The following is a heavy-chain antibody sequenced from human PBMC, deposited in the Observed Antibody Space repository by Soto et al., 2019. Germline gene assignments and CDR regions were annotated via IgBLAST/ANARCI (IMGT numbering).Heavy chain of an antibody. Sequence: QITLKESGPTLVKPTQTLTLTCTFSGFSFSKIGVAVGWIRQPPGKALEWLALIYWDDEKRYRESLQDRLTVTKDTSKNQVVLTMTNMDPADTATYFCARFDHYTSGSYFAYWGRGNLVTVSS. V-gene: IGHV2-5*02. CDR3: ARFDHYTSGSYFAY. CDR2: IYWDDEK. D-gene: IGHD3-10*01. J-gene: IGHJ4*02. CDR1: GFSFSKIGVA.